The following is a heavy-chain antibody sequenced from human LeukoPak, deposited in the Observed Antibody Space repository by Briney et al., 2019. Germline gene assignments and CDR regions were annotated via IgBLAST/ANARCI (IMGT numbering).Heavy chain of an antibody. CDR3: AKDYYDSSGYPYYFDY. CDR2: ITNTGST. J-gene: IGHJ4*02. Sequence: PGGSLRLSCAASGFTFSTYAMSWVRQAPGKGLEWVSAITNTGSTYYADSVKGRFTVSRDNSKNTLHLQMNSLRAEDTAVYYCAKDYYDSSGYPYYFDYWGQGTLVTVSS. V-gene: IGHV3-23*01. D-gene: IGHD3-22*01. CDR1: GFTFSTYA.